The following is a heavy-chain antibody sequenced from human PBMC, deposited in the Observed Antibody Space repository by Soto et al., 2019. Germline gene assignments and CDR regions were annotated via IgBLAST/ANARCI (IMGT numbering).Heavy chain of an antibody. CDR1: GGSISSYY. J-gene: IGHJ4*02. Sequence: PSETLSLTCTVSGGSISSYYWSWIRQPPGKGLEWIGYIYYSGSTNYNPSLKSRVTISVDTSKNQFSLKLSSVTAADTAVYYCATGIAAAGLDYWGQGTLVTVSS. V-gene: IGHV4-59*08. D-gene: IGHD6-13*01. CDR2: IYYSGST. CDR3: ATGIAAAGLDY.